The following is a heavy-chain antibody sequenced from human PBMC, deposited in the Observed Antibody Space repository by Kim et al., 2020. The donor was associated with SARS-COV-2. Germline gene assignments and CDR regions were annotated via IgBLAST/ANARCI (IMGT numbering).Heavy chain of an antibody. CDR1: GFTFDDYA. CDR3: AKDIRPRGITIFGVAWGAFDI. J-gene: IGHJ3*02. Sequence: GGSLRLSCAASGFTFDDYAMHWVRQAPGKGLEWVSGISWNSGSIGYADSVKGRFTISRDNAKNSLYLQMNSLRAEDTALYYCAKDIRPRGITIFGVAWGAFDIWGQGTMVTVSS. V-gene: IGHV3-9*01. D-gene: IGHD3-3*01. CDR2: ISWNSGSI.